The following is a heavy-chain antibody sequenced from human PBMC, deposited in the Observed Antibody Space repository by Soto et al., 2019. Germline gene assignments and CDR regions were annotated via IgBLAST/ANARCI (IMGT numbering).Heavy chain of an antibody. CDR1: GGSVNNGSYY. J-gene: IGHJ4*02. D-gene: IGHD3-3*01. CDR2: VFYTGVT. V-gene: IGHV4-61*03. CDR3: ARGRAGSTTVLDY. Sequence: QVQLQESGPGLVRPSETLSLTCTVSGGSVNNGSYYWNWIRQPPGKGLEWVGFVFYTGVTNYSPSLRSRATISVDTSKNHFSLQLRLVSAAHTAVYYCARGRAGSTTVLDYWAQGIMVTASS.